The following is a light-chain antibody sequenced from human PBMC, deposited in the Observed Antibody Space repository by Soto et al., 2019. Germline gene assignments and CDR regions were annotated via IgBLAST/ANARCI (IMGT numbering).Light chain of an antibody. CDR2: WAS. CDR1: QTVLSSSKNF. J-gene: IGKJ5*01. Sequence: DIVLTQSPDSLAVSLGERATISCKSSQTVLSSSKNFLAWYQQKPGQPPKLLIYWASTRESGVPDRFSGSGSGTDFTLTISSLQADDVALCYCQQYYNSPITFGQGTRLEI. CDR3: QQYYNSPIT. V-gene: IGKV4-1*01.